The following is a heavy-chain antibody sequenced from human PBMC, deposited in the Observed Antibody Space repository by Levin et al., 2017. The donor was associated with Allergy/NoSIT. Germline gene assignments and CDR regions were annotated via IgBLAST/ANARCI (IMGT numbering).Heavy chain of an antibody. D-gene: IGHD2-15*01. Sequence: LSLTCAASGFTFSSYAMTWVRQSPGKGLEWVSAIRGSGGSTFYADSVKGRFTISRDNSKNTLYLQMNSLRADDTAVYYCAKDFRSDFPNWFDPWGQGTLVTVSS. CDR3: AKDFRSDFPNWFDP. CDR2: IRGSGGST. CDR1: GFTFSSYA. V-gene: IGHV3-23*01. J-gene: IGHJ5*02.